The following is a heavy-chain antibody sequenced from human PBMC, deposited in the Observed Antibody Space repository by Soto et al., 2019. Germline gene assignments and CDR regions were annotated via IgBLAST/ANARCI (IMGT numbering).Heavy chain of an antibody. CDR2: ISGSGGST. Sequence: GGSLRLSCAASGFTFSSYAMSWVRQAPGKGLEWVSAISGSGGSTYYADSVKGRFTISRDNSKNTLYLQMNSLRAEDTAVYYCAKDRVGSGYCSSTSCYALGAYDYWGQGTLVTVSS. CDR3: AKDRVGSGYCSSTSCYALGAYDY. CDR1: GFTFSSYA. J-gene: IGHJ4*02. V-gene: IGHV3-23*01. D-gene: IGHD2-2*03.